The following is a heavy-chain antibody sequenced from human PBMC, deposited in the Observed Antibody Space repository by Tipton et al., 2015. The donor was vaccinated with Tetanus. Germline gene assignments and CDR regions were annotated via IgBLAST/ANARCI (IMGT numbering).Heavy chain of an antibody. V-gene: IGHV4-34*01. CDR1: GGSFSGYY. CDR3: AREGITMVRGRFLGGMDV. J-gene: IGHJ6*02. D-gene: IGHD3-10*01. Sequence: LRLSCAVYGGSFSGYYWSWIRQPPGKGLEWIGEINHSGSTNYNPSLKSRVTISVDTSKNQFSLKLSSVTAADTAVYYCAREGITMVRGRFLGGMDVWGQGTTVTVSS. CDR2: INHSGST.